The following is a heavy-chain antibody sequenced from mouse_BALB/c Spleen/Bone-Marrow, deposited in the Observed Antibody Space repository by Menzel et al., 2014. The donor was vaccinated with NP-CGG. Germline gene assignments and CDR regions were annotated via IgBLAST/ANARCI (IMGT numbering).Heavy chain of an antibody. V-gene: IGHV2-9*02. Sequence: VQLQQSGPGLVAPSQSLSITCTVSGFSLTSYGVHWVRQPPGKGLEWLGVIWAGGSTNYNSALMSGLSISKDNSKSQVFLKMNSLQTDDTAMYYCARVIRYESYFDYWGQGTTLTVSS. D-gene: IGHD2-14*01. CDR1: GFSLTSYG. CDR3: ARVIRYESYFDY. J-gene: IGHJ2*01. CDR2: IWAGGST.